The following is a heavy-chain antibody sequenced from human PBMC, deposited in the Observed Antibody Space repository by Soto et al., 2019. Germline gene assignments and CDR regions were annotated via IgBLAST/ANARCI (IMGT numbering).Heavy chain of an antibody. CDR2: VYHNGVT. J-gene: IGHJ4*02. D-gene: IGHD2-8*01. CDR3: ARGNADMSNGRYAACDY. CDR1: GGSFSGYW. Sequence: SETLSLTCSVYGGSFSGYWWTWILQTPGKGLEWIGEVYHNGVTNYFPTLKSRVIILRDKSKNEFSLKLVSVTAADTAVYYCARGNADMSNGRYAACDYWGQGTPVTGSS. V-gene: IGHV4-34*01.